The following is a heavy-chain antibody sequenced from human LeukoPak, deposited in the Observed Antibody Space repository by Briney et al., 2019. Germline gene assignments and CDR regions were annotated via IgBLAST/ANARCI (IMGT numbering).Heavy chain of an antibody. D-gene: IGHD3-10*01. Sequence: GGSLSLSFAASGFTFIDFWMGWVRQAPGKGLEWVANINQDGSENYYVDSVKGRFTISRDNAKNSLYLQMNSLRAEDTAVYYCTKGRSNHYWGQGTLVTVST. CDR3: TKGRSNHY. CDR1: GFTFIDFW. J-gene: IGHJ4*02. CDR2: INQDGSEN. V-gene: IGHV3-7*01.